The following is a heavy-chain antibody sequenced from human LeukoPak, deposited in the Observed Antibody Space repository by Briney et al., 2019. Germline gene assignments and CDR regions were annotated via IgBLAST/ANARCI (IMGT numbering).Heavy chain of an antibody. Sequence: SETLSLTCTVSGGSISSSSYYWGWIRQPPGKGLEWIGSIYYSGSTYYNPSLKSRVTISVDTSKKQFSLKLSSVTAADTAVYYCARAVDGSGSYYMYYFDYWGQGTLVTVSS. V-gene: IGHV4-39*07. J-gene: IGHJ4*02. CDR3: ARAVDGSGSYYMYYFDY. CDR1: GGSISSSSYY. CDR2: IYYSGST. D-gene: IGHD3-10*01.